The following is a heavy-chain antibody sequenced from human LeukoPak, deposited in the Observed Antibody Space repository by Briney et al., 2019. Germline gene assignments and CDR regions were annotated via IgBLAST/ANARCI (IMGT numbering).Heavy chain of an antibody. Sequence: SETLSLTCTVSGASISSYYWSWIRQPPGKGLEWIGYIYYSGNTNYNPSLKSRVTISVDTSKNQCSLKLSSVTAADTAVYYCARDYEGSCSYDYWGQGTLVTVSS. CDR3: ARDYEGSCSYDY. V-gene: IGHV4-59*01. CDR2: IYYSGNT. D-gene: IGHD6-19*01. CDR1: GASISSYY. J-gene: IGHJ4*02.